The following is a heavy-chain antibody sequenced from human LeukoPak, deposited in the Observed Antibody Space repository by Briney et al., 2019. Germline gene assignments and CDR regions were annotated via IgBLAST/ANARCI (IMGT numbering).Heavy chain of an antibody. J-gene: IGHJ4*02. CDR1: GFTFSSYW. Sequence: GGSLRLSCAAPGFTFSSYWMSWVRQAPGKGLEWVANIKQDGSEKYYVDSVKGRFTISRDNAKNSLYLQMNSLRAEDTAVYYCARVGQQLYFDYWGQGTLVTVSS. V-gene: IGHV3-7*01. CDR2: IKQDGSEK. D-gene: IGHD6-13*01. CDR3: ARVGQQLYFDY.